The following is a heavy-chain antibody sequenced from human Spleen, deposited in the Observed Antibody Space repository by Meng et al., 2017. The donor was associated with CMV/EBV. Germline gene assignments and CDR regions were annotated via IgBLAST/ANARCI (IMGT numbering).Heavy chain of an antibody. Sequence: GESLKISCAASGFTFDDYGMSWVRQAPGKGLEWVSGINWNGGSTGYADSVKGRFTISRDNAKNSLYLQMNSLRAEDTAVYYCARGGGGRYCSSTSCLFDYWGQGTLVTVSS. J-gene: IGHJ4*02. CDR3: ARGGGGRYCSSTSCLFDY. CDR1: GFTFDDYG. CDR2: INWNGGST. V-gene: IGHV3-20*04. D-gene: IGHD2-2*01.